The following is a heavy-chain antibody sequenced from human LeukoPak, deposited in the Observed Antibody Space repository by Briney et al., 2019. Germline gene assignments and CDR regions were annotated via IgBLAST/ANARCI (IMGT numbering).Heavy chain of an antibody. V-gene: IGHV4-39*01. J-gene: IGHJ5*02. CDR2: LYGSGST. Sequence: SETLSLTCSVSGGSISSSGYYWVWIRQPPGKGLEWIASLYGSGSTYYNPSLRSRVSIAADLSKNQFSLWLNSVTAADTAVYYCARHEYSGSYYGLSWFDPWGQGTLVTVSS. CDR3: ARHEYSGSYYGLSWFDP. D-gene: IGHD1-26*01. CDR1: GGSISSSGYY.